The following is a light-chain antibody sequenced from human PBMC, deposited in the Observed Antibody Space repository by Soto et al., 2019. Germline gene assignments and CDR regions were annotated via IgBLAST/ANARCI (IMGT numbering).Light chain of an antibody. CDR2: EVS. V-gene: IGLV2-14*03. J-gene: IGLJ1*01. Sequence: QSVLTQPASVSGSPGQSITISCTGTSSDVGGYNYVSRYQQHPGKGPKLMIYEVSNRPSGVSNRFSGSKSGNTATLTISGLQAEDEADYYCSSYTSPTTRVFGTGTKVTVL. CDR3: SSYTSPTTRV. CDR1: SSDVGGYNY.